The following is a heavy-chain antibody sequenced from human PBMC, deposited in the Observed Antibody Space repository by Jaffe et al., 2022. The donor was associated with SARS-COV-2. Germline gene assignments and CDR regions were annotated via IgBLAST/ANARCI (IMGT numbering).Heavy chain of an antibody. J-gene: IGHJ4*02. V-gene: IGHV3-72*01. Sequence: EVQLVESGGGLVQPGGSLRLSCAASGFTFSDHYMDWVRQAPGKGLEWVGRSRNKANRYTTEYAASVKGRFIVSRDDSKDSLYLQMNSLQTEDTALYYCTRVYFTSGHYSADHWGQGTLVTVSS. D-gene: IGHD3-22*01. CDR3: TRVYFTSGHYSADH. CDR1: GFTFSDHY. CDR2: SRNKANRYTT.